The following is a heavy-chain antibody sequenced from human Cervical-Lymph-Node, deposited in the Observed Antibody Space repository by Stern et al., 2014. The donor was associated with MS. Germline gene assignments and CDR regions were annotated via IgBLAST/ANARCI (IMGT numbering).Heavy chain of an antibody. J-gene: IGHJ6*02. D-gene: IGHD3-3*01. Sequence: QLHLPQSGPPLAQPPTPLRLPCPASGFTFPPYPMHWVRQAPANGLDRAPLTSHAGHKKSDAPPPKGRFTISRDNSKNTLYVQMNSLRPEDTAVYYCARGGGGATLGGDGFWSGYESLNYYYGMDVWGQGTTVTVSS. CDR2: TSHAGHKK. V-gene: IGHV3-30-3*01. CDR1: GFTFPPYP. CDR3: ARGGGGATLGGDGFWSGYESLNYYYGMDV.